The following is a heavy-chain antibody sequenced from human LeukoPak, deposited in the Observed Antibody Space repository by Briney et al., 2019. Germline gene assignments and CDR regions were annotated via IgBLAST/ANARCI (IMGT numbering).Heavy chain of an antibody. D-gene: IGHD2/OR15-2a*01. J-gene: IGHJ4*02. CDR1: GFTVSSNY. Sequence: GGSLRLSCAASGFTVSSNYMSWVRQAPGKGLEWVSVIYSGGSTYYADSVRGRFTISRDNSKNTLYLQMNILRAEDTAVYFCARARSRTTASDYLGQGTLVTDSS. CDR3: ARARSRTTASDY. V-gene: IGHV3-53*01. CDR2: IYSGGST.